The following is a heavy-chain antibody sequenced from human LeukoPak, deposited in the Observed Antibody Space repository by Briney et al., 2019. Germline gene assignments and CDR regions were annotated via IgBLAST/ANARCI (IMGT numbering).Heavy chain of an antibody. D-gene: IGHD2-2*01. Sequence: PGGTLRLSCAASGFTFSSYGMSWVRQAPGKGLEWVSAISGSGGSTYYADSVKGRFTISRDNSKNTLYLQMNSLRAEDTAVYYCAKDLSGVKYPYYYYYMDVWGKGTTVTISS. CDR1: GFTFSSYG. V-gene: IGHV3-23*01. CDR3: AKDLSGVKYPYYYYYMDV. CDR2: ISGSGGST. J-gene: IGHJ6*03.